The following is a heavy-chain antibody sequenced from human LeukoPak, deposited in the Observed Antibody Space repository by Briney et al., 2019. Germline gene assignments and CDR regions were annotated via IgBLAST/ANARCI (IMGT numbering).Heavy chain of an antibody. D-gene: IGHD3-16*01. CDR3: AISVRPRGKLWYFDL. J-gene: IGHJ2*01. V-gene: IGHV4-59*08. Sequence: WETLTLTCSVSGGPINNYYWSWIRQPPEKGLEWVGDIYYSGTTNYSPSLKSRVTISVDTSKNQLYLQMNTVTAADTAVYYCAISVRPRGKLWYFDLWGRGTLVTVSP. CDR2: IYYSGTT. CDR1: GGPINNYY.